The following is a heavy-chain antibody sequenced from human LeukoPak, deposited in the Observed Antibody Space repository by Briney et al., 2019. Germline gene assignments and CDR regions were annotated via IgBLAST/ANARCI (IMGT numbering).Heavy chain of an antibody. CDR3: AKGYYYDSSGYYQHFDT. CDR2: ISYDGSNQ. CDR1: GFTFSSFG. D-gene: IGHD3-22*01. V-gene: IGHV3-30*18. Sequence: PGGSLRLSCAASGFTFSSFGIHWVRQAPGKGLEWVALISYDGSNQYYADSVKGRFTISRDNSKNTLYLQMNSLRAEDTAVYYCAKGYYYDSSGYYQHFDTGAREPWSPSPQ. J-gene: IGHJ4*02.